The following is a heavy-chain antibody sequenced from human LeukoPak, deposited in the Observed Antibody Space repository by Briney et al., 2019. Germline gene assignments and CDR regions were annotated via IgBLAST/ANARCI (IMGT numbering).Heavy chain of an antibody. D-gene: IGHD6-19*01. CDR3: ARDWGSSGWYNWFDP. V-gene: IGHV3-23*01. CDR1: GFTFSAFG. CDR2: ITKSGDST. Sequence: GGSLRLSCAASGFTFSAFGMNWVRQAPGKGLEWVSTITKSGDSTYYVDSVKGRFTISRDNSENTLYLQMNSLRVEDTAVYYCARDWGSSGWYNWFDPWGQGTLVTVSS. J-gene: IGHJ5*02.